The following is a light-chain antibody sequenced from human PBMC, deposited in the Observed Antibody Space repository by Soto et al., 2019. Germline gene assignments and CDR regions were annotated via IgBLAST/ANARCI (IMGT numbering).Light chain of an antibody. CDR3: QHNGGSPIYT. CDR2: GAT. V-gene: IGKV3-20*01. Sequence: EIVLTQSPGTLSLSPGERATLSCRASQSITSGYLAWDQQKPGQAPRLRIYGATSRATGVPDRFSGSGSGTDFTLTIPRLEPEDFAVYYFQHNGGSPIYTFGQGTKLEI. J-gene: IGKJ2*01. CDR1: QSITSGY.